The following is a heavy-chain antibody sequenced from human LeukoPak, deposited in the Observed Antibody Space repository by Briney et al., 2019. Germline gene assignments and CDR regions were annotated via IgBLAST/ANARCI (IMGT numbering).Heavy chain of an antibody. V-gene: IGHV3-23*01. CDR3: AKSQRNDQQVVQRIDY. Sequence: GGSLRPSPTASRSTFTTYAMSWVRQPPGKGLEWASSISGSGDTTYYTGSVKGRFTISRDNSKNALYLQISSLRAEDTAVYYCAKSQRNDQQVVQRIDYWGQGTLVTVSS. J-gene: IGHJ4*02. CDR2: ISGSGDTT. CDR1: RSTFTTYA. D-gene: IGHD2-2*01.